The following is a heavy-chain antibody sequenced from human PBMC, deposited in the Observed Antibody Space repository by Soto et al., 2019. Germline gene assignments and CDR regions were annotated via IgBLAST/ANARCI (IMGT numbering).Heavy chain of an antibody. Sequence: SETLSLTCSVSSASLSSSTYYWSWIRQPPGRGPEWIGSIYYSGNTYYKPSLKSRVSISIDTSRNQFSLKLTSVTAADTGVYYCASPSPFHYWGPGILVT. J-gene: IGHJ4*02. CDR3: ASPSPFHY. V-gene: IGHV4-39*01. CDR2: IYYSGNT. CDR1: SASLSSSTYY.